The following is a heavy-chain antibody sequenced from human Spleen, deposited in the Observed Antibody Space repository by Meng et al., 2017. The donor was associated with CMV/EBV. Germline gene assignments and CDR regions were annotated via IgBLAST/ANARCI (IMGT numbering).Heavy chain of an antibody. CDR1: GGSINSYY. J-gene: IGHJ6*02. CDR3: ARDNGVVPAAMVDYYYYYGMDV. D-gene: IGHD2-2*01. Sequence: GSLRLSCNVSGGSINSYYWSWIRQPPGSGLEWIGYIYSSGSTTYNPSLKSRVTVSLDMSKNQFSLKLNSVTAADTAVYYCARDNGVVPAAMVDYYYYYGMDVWGQGTTVTVSS. V-gene: IGHV4-59*01. CDR2: IYSSGST.